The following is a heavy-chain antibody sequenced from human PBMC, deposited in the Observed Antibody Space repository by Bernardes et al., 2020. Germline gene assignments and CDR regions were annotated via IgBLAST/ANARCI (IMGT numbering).Heavy chain of an antibody. D-gene: IGHD2-15*01. Sequence: GGSLRLSCEAAGFSFSNFWMTWVRQTPGKGLEWVANIKQDGSDKYHVDFVRGRFTISRDNAKNSLYLQMNSLRAEDTAVYYCARDSGLCTGGNCYGDAFDIWGKGTMVTVSS. CDR3: ARDSGLCTGGNCYGDAFDI. V-gene: IGHV3-7*01. CDR1: GFSFSNFW. J-gene: IGHJ3*02. CDR2: IKQDGSDK.